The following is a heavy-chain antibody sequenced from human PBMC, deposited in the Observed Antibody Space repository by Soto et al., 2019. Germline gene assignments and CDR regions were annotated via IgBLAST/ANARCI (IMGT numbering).Heavy chain of an antibody. J-gene: IGHJ4*02. CDR3: ARETSVGTSPFSNSGWYGYFDY. Sequence: SETLSLTCTVSGGSISPYYWSWIRQPPGGGLEWIGYIFHTGTPRYSPSLESRVTISVDSSKNQVYLELTSVTAADTAVYFCARETSVGTSPFSNSGWYGYFDYWGPGALVTVSS. CDR1: GGSISPYY. V-gene: IGHV4-59*01. D-gene: IGHD6-19*01. CDR2: IFHTGTP.